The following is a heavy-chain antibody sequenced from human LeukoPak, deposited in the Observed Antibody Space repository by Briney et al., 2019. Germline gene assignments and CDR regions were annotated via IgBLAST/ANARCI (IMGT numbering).Heavy chain of an antibody. CDR1: GGSISSYY. CDR2: IYYSGST. J-gene: IGHJ4*02. V-gene: IGHV4-59*12. CDR3: ARERLRYFDWLLDY. Sequence: SETLSLTCTVSGGSISSYYWSWIRQPPGKGLEWIGYIYYSGSTNYNPSLKSRVTISVDTSKNQFSLKLSSVTAADTAVYYCARERLRYFDWLLDYWGQGTLVTVSS. D-gene: IGHD3-9*01.